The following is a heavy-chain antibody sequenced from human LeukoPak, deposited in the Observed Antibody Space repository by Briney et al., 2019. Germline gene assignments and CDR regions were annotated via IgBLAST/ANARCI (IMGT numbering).Heavy chain of an antibody. CDR1: GFTFSSYS. V-gene: IGHV3-21*01. D-gene: IGHD3-22*01. CDR2: ISSSSSYI. Sequence: GGSLRLSCAASGFTFSSYSMNWVRQAPGKGLEWVSSISSSSSYIYYADSVKGRFTISRDNAENSLYLQMNSLRAEDTAVYYCARRGGGSGYNDYWGQGTLVTVSS. J-gene: IGHJ4*02. CDR3: ARRGGGSGYNDY.